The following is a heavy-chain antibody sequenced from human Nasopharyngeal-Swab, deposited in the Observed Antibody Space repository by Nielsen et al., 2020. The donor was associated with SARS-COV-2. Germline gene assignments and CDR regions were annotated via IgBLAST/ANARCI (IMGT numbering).Heavy chain of an antibody. J-gene: IGHJ6*02. V-gene: IGHV4-39*07. CDR2: IYYSGST. CDR3: ARDTGCGGDCPKEVNSYGMDV. D-gene: IGHD2-21*01. Sequence: RQAPGKGLEWIGSIYYSGSTYYNPSLKSRVTISVDTSKNQFSLRLSSVIAADTAVYYCARDTGCGGDCPKEVNSYGMDVWGQGTTVTVSS.